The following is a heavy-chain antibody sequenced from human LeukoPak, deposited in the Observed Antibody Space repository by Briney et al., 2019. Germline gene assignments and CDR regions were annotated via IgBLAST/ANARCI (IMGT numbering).Heavy chain of an antibody. J-gene: IGHJ4*02. V-gene: IGHV4-4*07. CDR3: ARGVYYGGNLYYFDY. CDR1: GGSINNYY. Sequence: PSETLSFTCAVSGGSINNYYWSWIRQPPGKGLEWIGRIYTSGSTNYNPSLKSRVTMSVDTSKNQFSLKLSSVTAADTAVYYCARGVYYGGNLYYFDYWGQGTRVTVSS. CDR2: IYTSGST. D-gene: IGHD4-23*01.